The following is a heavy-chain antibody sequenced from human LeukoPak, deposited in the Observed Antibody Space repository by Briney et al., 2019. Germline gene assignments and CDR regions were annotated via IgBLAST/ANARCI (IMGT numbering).Heavy chain of an antibody. Sequence: ASVNVSCKASGYAFTNYAINWARQAPAQGLEWMGWIHPSTGNPTYAHGFTGRFVFSLDTSVSTTYLQISSLKAEDTAVYYCARAFQRLGELSLPNYWGQGTLVTVSS. CDR1: GYAFTNYA. CDR3: ARAFQRLGELSLPNY. D-gene: IGHD3-16*02. J-gene: IGHJ4*02. CDR2: IHPSTGNP. V-gene: IGHV7-4-1*02.